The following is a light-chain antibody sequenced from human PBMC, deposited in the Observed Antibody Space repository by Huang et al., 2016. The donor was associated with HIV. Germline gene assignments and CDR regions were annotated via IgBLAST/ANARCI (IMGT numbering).Light chain of an antibody. Sequence: EIVLTQSPATLSLSPGERVTLSCRASQSINNYLAWYQQKPGQVPRILIYDASNRDTGIPARFGGGGSGTDFTLTISSLEREDFAVYYCHQRSAWPHTFGQGTKLEIK. CDR2: DAS. CDR3: HQRSAWPHT. J-gene: IGKJ2*01. CDR1: QSINNY. V-gene: IGKV3-11*01.